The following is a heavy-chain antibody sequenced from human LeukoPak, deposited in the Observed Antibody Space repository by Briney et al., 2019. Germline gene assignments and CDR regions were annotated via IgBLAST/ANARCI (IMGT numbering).Heavy chain of an antibody. CDR2: MKAKSGRT. D-gene: IGHD3-10*01. V-gene: IGHV1-8*01. Sequence: ASVKVSCKASGYSFTSDDMNWVRQAPGQGLEWMGWMKAKSGRTGYGRDLQGRVSLATNTSTQTTYIELRKQRSGGAGVYCCASGVGPTYGHECFDPWGQGTLVIVSS. CDR1: GYSFTSDD. J-gene: IGHJ5*02. CDR3: ASGVGPTYGHECFDP.